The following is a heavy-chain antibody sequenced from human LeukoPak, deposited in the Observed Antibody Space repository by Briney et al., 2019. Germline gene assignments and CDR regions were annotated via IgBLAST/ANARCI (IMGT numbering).Heavy chain of an antibody. D-gene: IGHD6-6*01. CDR1: GFTFSDYY. J-gene: IGHJ6*03. Sequence: GGSLRLSCAASGFTFSDYYMSWTRQAPGKGLEWVSYISSSGSTIYYADSVKGRFTISRDNAKNSLYLQMNSLRAEDTAVYYCARERERRAARRNYYYYMDVWGKGTTVTVSS. CDR2: ISSSGSTI. V-gene: IGHV3-11*01. CDR3: ARERERRAARRNYYYYMDV.